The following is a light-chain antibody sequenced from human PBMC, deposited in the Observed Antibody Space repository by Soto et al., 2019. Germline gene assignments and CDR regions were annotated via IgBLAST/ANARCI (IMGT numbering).Light chain of an antibody. CDR2: SDN. CDR3: AAWDDIVSGPGVV. J-gene: IGLJ2*01. V-gene: IGLV1-44*01. Sequence: QSVLTQAPSASGTPGQRVTISRSGSSTNIGSNTVNCYQHLPGTAPKLPIYSDNQRPSGVPDRFSRSKSGTSASLAISGLESEDEADYYCAAWDDIVSGPGVVFGGGTKPTVL. CDR1: STNIGSNT.